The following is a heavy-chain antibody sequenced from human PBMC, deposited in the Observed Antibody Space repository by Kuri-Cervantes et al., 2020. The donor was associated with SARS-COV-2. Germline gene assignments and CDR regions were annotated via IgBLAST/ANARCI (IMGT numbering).Heavy chain of an antibody. CDR2: TSGSGGST. V-gene: IGHV3-23*01. CDR1: GFTFSSYA. J-gene: IGHJ1*01. CDR3: AVVAATGYFQH. D-gene: IGHD2-15*01. Sequence: GESLKISCAASGFTFSSYAMSWVRQAPGKGLEWVSATSGSGGSTYYADSVKGRFTISRDNSKNTLYLQMNSLRAEDTAVYYCAVVAATGYFQHWGQGTLVTVSS.